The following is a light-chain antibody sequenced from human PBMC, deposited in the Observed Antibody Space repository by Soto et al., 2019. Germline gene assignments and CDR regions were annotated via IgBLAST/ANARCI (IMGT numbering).Light chain of an antibody. CDR1: HSVSSS. V-gene: IGKV3D-15*01. Sequence: EIVMTQSPPTLSVSPGERATLSCRASHSVSSSSLAWYQQRPGQAPRLLIYGTSSRATGIPARFSGSGSGTEFTLTISSLQSEDFAVYYCQQYNNWPLTWTFGQGTKVDIK. CDR2: GTS. J-gene: IGKJ1*01. CDR3: QQYNNWPLTWT.